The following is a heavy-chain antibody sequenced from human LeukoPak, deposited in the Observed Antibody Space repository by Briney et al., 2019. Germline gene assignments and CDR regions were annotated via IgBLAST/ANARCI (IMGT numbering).Heavy chain of an antibody. V-gene: IGHV5-51*01. CDR1: GYSFTSYW. J-gene: IGHJ6*03. CDR2: IYPGDSDT. Sequence: GESLNISCKGSGYSFTSYWIGWVRQMPGKGLEWMGIIYPGDSDTRYSPSFQGQVTISADKSINTAYLQWSSLKASDTAMYYCARRSSTVGYYNYMDVWGTGTTVTVSS. D-gene: IGHD4-23*01. CDR3: ARRSSTVGYYNYMDV.